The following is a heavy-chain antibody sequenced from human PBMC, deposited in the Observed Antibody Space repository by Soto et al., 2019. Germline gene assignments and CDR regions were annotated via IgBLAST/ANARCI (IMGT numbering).Heavy chain of an antibody. J-gene: IGHJ5*02. CDR3: ARVWARPSFDP. V-gene: IGHV4-59*01. Sequence: QVQLQESGPGLVKPSETLSLTCTVSGGSISSYYWSWIRQPPGKGLEWIGYIYYSGSTNYNPSLKSXXTXSXXTSKHQVSLKLSSVTAADTAVSYCARVWARPSFDPWGQGTLVTVSS. D-gene: IGHD1-26*01. CDR1: GGSISSYY. CDR2: IYYSGST.